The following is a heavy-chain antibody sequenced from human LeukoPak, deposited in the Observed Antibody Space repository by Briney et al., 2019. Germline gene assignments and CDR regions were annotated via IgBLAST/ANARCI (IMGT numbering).Heavy chain of an antibody. Sequence: SETLSLTCTVSGYSISSGYYWGWIRQPPGKGLEWIGSIYHSGSTYYNPSLKSRVTISVDTSKNQFSLKLSSVTAADTAVYYCARETTVVHFDYWGQGTLVTVSS. V-gene: IGHV4-38-2*02. CDR1: GYSISSGYY. CDR2: IYHSGST. J-gene: IGHJ4*02. CDR3: ARETTVVHFDY. D-gene: IGHD4-23*01.